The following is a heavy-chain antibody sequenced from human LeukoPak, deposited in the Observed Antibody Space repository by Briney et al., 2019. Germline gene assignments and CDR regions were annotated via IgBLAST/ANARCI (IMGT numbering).Heavy chain of an antibody. CDR3: ARKTILGGWFDL. CDR1: GYTFTSYG. D-gene: IGHD3-3*01. Sequence: ASVKVSCKASGYTFTSYGISWVRQAPGQGLEWMGWISAYNGNTNYAQKLQGRVTMTTDTSTSTAYMELRSLRSDDTDVYYCARKTILGGWFDLWGQGTLVTVSS. CDR2: ISAYNGNT. V-gene: IGHV1-18*01. J-gene: IGHJ5*02.